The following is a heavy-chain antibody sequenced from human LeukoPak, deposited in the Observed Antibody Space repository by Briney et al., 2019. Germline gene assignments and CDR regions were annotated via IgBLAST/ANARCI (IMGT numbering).Heavy chain of an antibody. D-gene: IGHD3-22*01. V-gene: IGHV3-53*01. J-gene: IGHJ3*02. CDR3: AREYYDNSGGEDAFDI. CDR2: IYSGGST. Sequence: PSETLSLTCTVSGGSITGYYWSWIRQAPGKGLEWVSVIYSGGSTFYADSVEGRFTISRDNSNNTLYLQMNSLRAEDTAMYYCAREYYDNSGGEDAFDIWGPGTMVTVSS. CDR1: GGSITGYY.